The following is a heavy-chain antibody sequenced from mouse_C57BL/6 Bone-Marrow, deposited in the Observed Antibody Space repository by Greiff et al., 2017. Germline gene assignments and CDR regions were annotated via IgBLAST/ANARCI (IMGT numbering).Heavy chain of an antibody. J-gene: IGHJ2*01. CDR1: GYTFTSYT. Sequence: VQLQQSGAELARPGASVKMSCKASGYTFTSYTMHWVKQRPGQGLEWIGYINPSSGYTKYNQKFKDKATLTADKSSSTAYMQLSSLTSEDSAVYYCARKQLRLRYYFDYWGQGTTRTVSS. V-gene: IGHV1-4*01. CDR3: ARKQLRLRYYFDY. D-gene: IGHD3-2*02. CDR2: INPSSGYT.